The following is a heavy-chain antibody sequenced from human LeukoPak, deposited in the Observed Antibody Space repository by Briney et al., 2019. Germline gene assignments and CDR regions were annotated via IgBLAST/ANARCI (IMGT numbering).Heavy chain of an antibody. Sequence: NLGESLKISCKGSGYRFTTYWIGWVRQMPGKGLEWMGIIYPGDSDTRYSPSFQGQVTISADKSISTAYLQWSSLKASDTAMYYCARHGYSSSTSWFDPWGQGTLVTVSS. D-gene: IGHD6-19*01. CDR2: IYPGDSDT. J-gene: IGHJ5*02. CDR1: GYRFTTYW. V-gene: IGHV5-51*01. CDR3: ARHGYSSSTSWFDP.